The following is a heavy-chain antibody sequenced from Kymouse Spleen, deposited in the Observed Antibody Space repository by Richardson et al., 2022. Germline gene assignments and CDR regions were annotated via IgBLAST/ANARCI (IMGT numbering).Heavy chain of an antibody. CDR3: ARQPDSGSYRHDAFDI. Sequence: QLQLQESGPGLVKPSETLSLTCTVSGGSISSSSYYWGWIRQPPGKGLEWIGSIYYSGSTYYNPSLKSRVTISVDTSKNQFSLKLSSVTAADTAVYYCARQPDSGSYRHDAFDIWGQGTMVTVSS. CDR2: IYYSGST. CDR1: GGSISSSSYY. V-gene: IGHV4-39*01. D-gene: IGHD1-26*01. J-gene: IGHJ3*02.